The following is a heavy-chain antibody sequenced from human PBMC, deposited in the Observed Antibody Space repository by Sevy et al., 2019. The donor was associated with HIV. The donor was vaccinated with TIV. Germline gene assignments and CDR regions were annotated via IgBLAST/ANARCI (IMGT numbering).Heavy chain of an antibody. D-gene: IGHD6-19*01. CDR3: AMGAGLK. Sequence: GGSLRLSCAASGFIFSDYYMAWVRQAPGKGLEWISYVSRGGYTIYYADSVEGRFSISRDDAKDSLFLQMDSLRAEDTAVYYCAMGAGLKWGQGTLVTVSS. CDR1: GFIFSDYY. V-gene: IGHV3-11*04. CDR2: VSRGGYTI. J-gene: IGHJ4*02.